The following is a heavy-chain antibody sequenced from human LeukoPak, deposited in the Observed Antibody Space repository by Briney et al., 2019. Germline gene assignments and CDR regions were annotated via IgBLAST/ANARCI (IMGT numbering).Heavy chain of an antibody. J-gene: IGHJ6*03. Sequence: PSETLSPTCTVSGGSISSYSWSWIRQPPGKGLEWIGYIYYSGSTNYNPSLKSRVTISVDTSKNQFSLKLSSVTAADTAVYYCARDLSAPYYYYYMDVWGKGTTVTVSS. CDR2: IYYSGST. CDR3: ARDLSAPYYYYYMDV. V-gene: IGHV4-59*01. CDR1: GGSISSYS.